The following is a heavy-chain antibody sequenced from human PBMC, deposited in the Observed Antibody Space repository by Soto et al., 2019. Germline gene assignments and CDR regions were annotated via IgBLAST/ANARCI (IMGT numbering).Heavy chain of an antibody. CDR1: GYTFTSYG. CDR2: ISGYKGNT. Sequence: QVQLVQSGAEVKKPGASVKVSCTASGYTFTSYGISWVRQAPGQGLGWLGWISGYKGNTKNAKKPQGRVTRTTDTSTSTAYMELRSLRSDDTAVYYCARDLGGQIVDYWGQGTLVTVSS. V-gene: IGHV1-18*01. CDR3: ARDLGGQIVDY. J-gene: IGHJ4*02. D-gene: IGHD1-26*01.